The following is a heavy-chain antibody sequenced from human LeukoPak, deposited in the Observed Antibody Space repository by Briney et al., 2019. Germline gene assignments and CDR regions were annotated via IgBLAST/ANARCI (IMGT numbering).Heavy chain of an antibody. D-gene: IGHD2-2*01. CDR2: ISSSCSTI. Sequence: GGSLRLSCAASGFTFSYYYMSWIRQAPGKGLEWVSYISSSCSTIYYADSVKGRFTVSRDNAKNSLYLQMNSLRAEDTAVYYCAREAGYCSSTSCYKAAIDYWGQGTLVTVSS. V-gene: IGHV3-11*01. CDR1: GFTFSYYY. CDR3: AREAGYCSSTSCYKAAIDY. J-gene: IGHJ4*02.